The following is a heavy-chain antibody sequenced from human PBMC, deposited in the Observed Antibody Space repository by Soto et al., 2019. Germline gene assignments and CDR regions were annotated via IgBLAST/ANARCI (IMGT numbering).Heavy chain of an antibody. CDR1: VGSIISGGYY. CDR3: ARGVLANWGPENWFDP. V-gene: IGHV4-31*03. CDR2: IYYSGST. D-gene: IGHD7-27*01. Sequence: SETLSLTCTFPVGSIISGGYYWSWIRQHPGKGLEWIGYIYYSGSTYYNPSLKSRVAISVDTSQNQFSLRLSSVTAADTAVYYCARGVLANWGPENWFDPWGQGTLVTVSS. J-gene: IGHJ5*02.